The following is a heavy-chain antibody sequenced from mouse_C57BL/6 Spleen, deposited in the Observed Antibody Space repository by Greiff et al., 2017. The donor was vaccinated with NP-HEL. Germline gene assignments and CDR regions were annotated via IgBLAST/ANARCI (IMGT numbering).Heavy chain of an antibody. CDR1: GYTFTSYW. J-gene: IGHJ1*03. CDR3: ASGDYYGSSYGYFDV. V-gene: IGHV1-64*01. Sequence: VQLQQPGAELVKPGASVKLSCKASGYTFTSYWMHWVKQRPGQGLEWIGMIHPNSGSTNYNEKFKSKATLTVDKSSSTAYMQLSSLTSEDSAVYYCASGDYYGSSYGYFDVWGTGTTVTVSS. D-gene: IGHD1-1*01. CDR2: IHPNSGST.